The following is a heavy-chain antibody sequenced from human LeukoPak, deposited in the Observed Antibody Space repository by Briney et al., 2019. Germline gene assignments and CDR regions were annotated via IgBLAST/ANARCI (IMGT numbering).Heavy chain of an antibody. CDR2: IRYDGSNK. V-gene: IGHV3-30*02. D-gene: IGHD6-6*01. CDR3: AKPPRYSSSYPDY. CDR1: GFTFSSYG. Sequence: GGSLRLSCAASGFTFSSYGMHWVRQAPGKGLEWVAFIRYDGSNKYYADSVKGRFTISRNNSKNTLYLQMNSLRAEDTALYYCAKPPRYSSSYPDYWGQGTLVTVSS. J-gene: IGHJ4*02.